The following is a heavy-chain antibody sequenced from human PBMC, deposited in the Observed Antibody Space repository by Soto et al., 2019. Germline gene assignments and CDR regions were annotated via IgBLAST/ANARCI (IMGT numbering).Heavy chain of an antibody. J-gene: IGHJ4*02. Sequence: SVKVSCKASGGTFSSYTISWVRQAPGQGLEWMGRIIPILGIAKYAQKFQGRVTITADKSTSTAYMELSSLRSEDTAVYYCARDSDSIVVPAAIGYFDYWGQGTLVTVSS. CDR3: ARDSDSIVVPAAIGYFDY. V-gene: IGHV1-69*04. CDR2: IIPILGIA. CDR1: GGTFSSYT. D-gene: IGHD2-2*02.